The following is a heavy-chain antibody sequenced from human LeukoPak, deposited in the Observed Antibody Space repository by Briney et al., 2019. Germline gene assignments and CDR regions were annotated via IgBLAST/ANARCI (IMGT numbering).Heavy chain of an antibody. D-gene: IGHD2-15*01. Sequence: PSETLSLTCAVYGGSFSGYYWSWIRQPPGKGLEWIGYIYYSGSTNYNPSLKSRVTISVDTSKNQFSLKLSSVTAADTAVYYCAREVCSGGSCYFPLIDYWGQGTLVTVSS. CDR2: IYYSGST. CDR3: AREVCSGGSCYFPLIDY. V-gene: IGHV4-59*01. CDR1: GGSFSGYY. J-gene: IGHJ4*02.